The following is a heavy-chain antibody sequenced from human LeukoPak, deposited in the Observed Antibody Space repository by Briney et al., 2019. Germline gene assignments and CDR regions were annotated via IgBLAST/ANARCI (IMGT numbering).Heavy chain of an antibody. CDR2: IYNRGGT. V-gene: IGHV4-61*01. Sequence: SETLSLTCTVSGGSISSSNFFWSWVRQPPGKGLEWIGHIYNRGGTNYNPSLKSRVTISRDTSKNQFSLKVSSVTAEDTAVYYCLMASGYYKLAYFDYWGQGTLVTVSS. J-gene: IGHJ4*02. CDR3: LMASGYYKLAYFDY. D-gene: IGHD3-22*01. CDR1: GGSISSSNFF.